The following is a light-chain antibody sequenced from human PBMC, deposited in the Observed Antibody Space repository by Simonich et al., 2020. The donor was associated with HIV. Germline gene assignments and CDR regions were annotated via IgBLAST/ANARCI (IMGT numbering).Light chain of an antibody. CDR2: EGS. CDR1: SSDVGSYNL. J-gene: IGLJ2*01. Sequence: QSALTQPASVSGSPGQSITISCTGTSSDVGSYNLVSWYKQHPGKVPKLMIYEGSNRPSGVSNRFSGSKSGNTASLKISGLQAEDEADYYCCSYAGSSIVIFGGGTKLTVL. CDR3: CSYAGSSIVI. V-gene: IGLV2-23*01.